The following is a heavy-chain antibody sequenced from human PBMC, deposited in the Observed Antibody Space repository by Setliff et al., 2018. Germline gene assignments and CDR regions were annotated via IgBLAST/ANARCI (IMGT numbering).Heavy chain of an antibody. CDR1: GGSISSYY. V-gene: IGHV4-59*01. CDR2: IHSSGRS. Sequence: PSETLSLTCTVSGGSISSYYWSWIRQPPGKGLEWIGYIHSSGRSNYNPSLKSRVTISVDTSKNQFSLKLSSVTAADTAVYFCARGYYNFLSGYYTPYYFDYWGQGTLVTVSS. CDR3: ARGYYNFLSGYYTPYYFDY. J-gene: IGHJ4*02. D-gene: IGHD3-3*01.